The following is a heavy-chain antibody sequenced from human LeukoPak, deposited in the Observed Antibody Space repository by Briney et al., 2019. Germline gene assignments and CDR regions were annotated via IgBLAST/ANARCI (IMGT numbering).Heavy chain of an antibody. Sequence: GESLKISCKGSGYSFSSYWIGWVRQMPGKGLEWMGIIYPGDSDTRYRPSFQGQVTISADKSISTAYLQWSSLKASDTAMYYCARRKAVAGTTKAYFDYWGQGTLVTVSS. CDR1: GYSFSSYW. CDR3: ARRKAVAGTTKAYFDY. CDR2: IYPGDSDT. J-gene: IGHJ4*02. D-gene: IGHD6-19*01. V-gene: IGHV5-51*01.